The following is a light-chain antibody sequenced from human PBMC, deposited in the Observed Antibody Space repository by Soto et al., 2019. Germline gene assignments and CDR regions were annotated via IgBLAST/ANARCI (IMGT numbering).Light chain of an antibody. CDR1: QSVSSSY. Sequence: EIVLTQSPGTLSLSPGERATLSCRASQSVSSSYLAWYQQKPGQAPRLLIYGASSRATGIPDRFSGSGSGTDFTLTINRLEPEDYAVYYCQQYDISPPITFGQGTRLEIK. CDR3: QQYDISPPIT. J-gene: IGKJ5*01. CDR2: GAS. V-gene: IGKV3-20*01.